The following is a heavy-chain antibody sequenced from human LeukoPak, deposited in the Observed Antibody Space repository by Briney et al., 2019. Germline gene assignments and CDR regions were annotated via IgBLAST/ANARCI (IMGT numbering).Heavy chain of an antibody. Sequence: GGSLRLSCAASGFTFSSYAMSWVRQAPGKGLEWVSAITNSGDSTYYADSVKGRFTISRDNSKNTLYLQINSLGAEDTALYYCARDFGGYFDYWGQGTLVTVSS. CDR1: GFTFSSYA. CDR3: ARDFGGYFDY. J-gene: IGHJ4*02. CDR2: ITNSGDST. D-gene: IGHD3-16*01. V-gene: IGHV3-23*01.